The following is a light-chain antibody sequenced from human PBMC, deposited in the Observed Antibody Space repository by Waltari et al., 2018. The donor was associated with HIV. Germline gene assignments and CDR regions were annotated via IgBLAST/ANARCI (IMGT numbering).Light chain of an antibody. J-gene: IGLJ2*01. Sequence: QSALTQPPSASGSLGQSVTISCSGTSDEIGGYNYVFWYQQYPAKAPKLLIYEVNKRPSGVPDRFSGSKSLNTASLTVSGLQAEDEAHYFCSSFAGSNTVVFGGGTKLTVL. CDR3: SSFAGSNTVV. V-gene: IGLV2-8*01. CDR1: SDEIGGYNY. CDR2: EVN.